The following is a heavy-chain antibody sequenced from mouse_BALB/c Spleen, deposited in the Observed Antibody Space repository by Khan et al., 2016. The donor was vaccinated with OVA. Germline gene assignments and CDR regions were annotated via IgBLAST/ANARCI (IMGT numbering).Heavy chain of an antibody. CDR3: ASGGLLLRYADYFDY. CDR1: GYSITSDYA. Sequence: EVQLQESGPGLLKPSQSLSLTCTVTGYSITSDYAWNWIRQFPGNKLELMAYISYSGSTTYSPSFRSRTSIIRDKSKNPFFLQLNSVTAEDTAAYYCASGGLLLRYADYFDYWGQGTTLTVSS. J-gene: IGHJ2*01. D-gene: IGHD1-1*01. CDR2: ISYSGST. V-gene: IGHV3-2*02.